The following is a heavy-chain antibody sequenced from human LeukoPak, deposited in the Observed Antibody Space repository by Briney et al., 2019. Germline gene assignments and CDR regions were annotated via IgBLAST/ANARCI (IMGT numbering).Heavy chain of an antibody. CDR1: GGSISGYY. J-gene: IGHJ3*02. Sequence: PSETLSLTCTVSGGSISGYYWSWIRQPPGKGLEWIGHIYNSGTINYNPTNYNPSLNSRVTISVDTSKNQFSLNLSSVTTADTAVYYCARWEGAMKAFDIWGRGTMVTVSS. V-gene: IGHV4-59*01. CDR3: ARWEGAMKAFDI. CDR2: IYNSGTINYNPT. D-gene: IGHD1-26*01.